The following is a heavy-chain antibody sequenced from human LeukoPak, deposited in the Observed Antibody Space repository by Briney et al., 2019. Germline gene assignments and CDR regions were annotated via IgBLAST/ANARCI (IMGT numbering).Heavy chain of an antibody. Sequence: TLSLTCAVSGGSISSGGYSWSWIRQPPGKGLEWIGYIYHSGSTYYNPSLKSRVTISVDRSKNQFSLKLSSVTAADTAVYYCASREMATTIDYWGQGTLVTVSS. CDR1: GGSISSGGYS. V-gene: IGHV4-30-2*01. CDR3: ASREMATTIDY. D-gene: IGHD5-24*01. J-gene: IGHJ4*02. CDR2: IYHSGST.